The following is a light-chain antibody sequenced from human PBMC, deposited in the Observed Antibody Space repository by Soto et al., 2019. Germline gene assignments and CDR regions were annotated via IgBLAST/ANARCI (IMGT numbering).Light chain of an antibody. J-gene: IGKJ4*01. Sequence: EIVLTQSPGTLSLSPGERATLSCRASESVSDNYLAWYQQRSGQAPRLVIYGASSRASAVPDRFSGSGSGADFPLTTSKREQEDLAVYCGQQYGPSPLTSGGGTRVKI. V-gene: IGKV3-20*01. CDR1: ESVSDNY. CDR3: QQYGPSPLT. CDR2: GAS.